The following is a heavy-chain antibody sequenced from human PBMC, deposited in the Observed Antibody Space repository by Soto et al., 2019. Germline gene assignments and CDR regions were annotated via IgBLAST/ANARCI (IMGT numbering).Heavy chain of an antibody. CDR3: TLNGNYASYYYMDV. D-gene: IGHD1-7*01. CDR2: IKSKTDGGTT. CDR1: GFTFSNAW. V-gene: IGHV3-15*01. J-gene: IGHJ6*03. Sequence: GGSLRLSCAASGFTFSNAWMSWVRQAPGKGLEWVGRIKSKTDGGTTDYAAPVKGRFTISRDDSKNTLYLQMNSLRTEDTAVYYCTLNGNYASYYYMDVWGKGTTVTVSS.